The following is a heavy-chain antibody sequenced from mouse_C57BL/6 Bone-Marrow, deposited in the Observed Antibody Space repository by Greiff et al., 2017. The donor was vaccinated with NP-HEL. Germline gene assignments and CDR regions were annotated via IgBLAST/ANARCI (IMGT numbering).Heavy chain of an antibody. CDR1: GYTFTSYW. J-gene: IGHJ1*03. D-gene: IGHD1-1*01. CDR2: IDPSDSET. CDR3: AREGGSSYDV. Sequence: QVQLQQPGAELVRPGSSVKLSCKASGYTFTSYWMHWVKQRPIQGLEWIGNIDPSDSETHYNQKFKDKATLTVDKSSSTAYMQLSSLTSEDSAVYYCAREGGSSYDVWGTGTTVTVSS. V-gene: IGHV1-52*01.